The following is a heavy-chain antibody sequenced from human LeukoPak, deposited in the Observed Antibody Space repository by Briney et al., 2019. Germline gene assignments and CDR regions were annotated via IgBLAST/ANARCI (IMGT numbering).Heavy chain of an antibody. CDR3: AKDGQGLTYYFDY. CDR1: GFTFSNYG. Sequence: TGGSLRLSCVASGFTFSNYGMHWVRQAPGEGLEWVAVISDDGSKKYYVDSVKGRFTISRDNSKNTLYLQMNSLRAEDTAVYYCAKDGQGLTYYFDYWGQRTLVTVSS. V-gene: IGHV3-30*18. D-gene: IGHD3-16*01. CDR2: ISDDGSKK. J-gene: IGHJ4*02.